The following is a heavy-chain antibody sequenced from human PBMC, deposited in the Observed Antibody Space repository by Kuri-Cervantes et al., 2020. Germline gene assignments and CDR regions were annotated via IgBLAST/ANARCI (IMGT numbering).Heavy chain of an antibody. Sequence: LRLSCAVSGGSISSGGYSWGWIRQPPGKGLEWIGYIYHSGSTYYNPSLKSRVTISVDTSKNQFSLKLSSVTAADTAVYYCAGYSSGWRYYYYGMDVWGQGTTVTVSS. CDR1: GGSISSGGYS. CDR3: AGYSSGWRYYYYGMDV. J-gene: IGHJ6*02. D-gene: IGHD6-19*01. CDR2: IYHSGST. V-gene: IGHV4-30-2*02.